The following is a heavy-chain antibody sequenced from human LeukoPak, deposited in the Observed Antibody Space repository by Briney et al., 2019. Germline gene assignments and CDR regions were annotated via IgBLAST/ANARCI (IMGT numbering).Heavy chain of an antibody. CDR3: ARVSTVAPFYGMDV. D-gene: IGHD4-11*01. Sequence: PSETLSLTCAVYGGSFSGYYWSWIRQPPGKGLEWIGEINHSGSTNYNPSLKSRVTISVDTSKNQFSLKLSSVTAADTAVYYCARVSTVAPFYGMDVWGQGTTVTVSS. CDR1: GGSFSGYY. CDR2: INHSGST. V-gene: IGHV4-34*01. J-gene: IGHJ6*02.